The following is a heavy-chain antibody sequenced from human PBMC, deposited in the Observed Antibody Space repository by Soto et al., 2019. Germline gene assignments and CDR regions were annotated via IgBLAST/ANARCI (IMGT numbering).Heavy chain of an antibody. CDR1: GYSISSGYY. CDR3: ARNLPAGNPMQFDT. J-gene: IGHJ4*02. Sequence: PSETLSLTCAVSGYSISSGYYWGWLRQPPGKGLEWIGSIYHGGSTYYNPSLNSRVTLSIDMTNNHVSLILNSVTAADTAVYYCARNLPAGNPMQFDTWGQGALVTVSS. V-gene: IGHV4-38-2*01. D-gene: IGHD6-13*01. CDR2: IYHGGST.